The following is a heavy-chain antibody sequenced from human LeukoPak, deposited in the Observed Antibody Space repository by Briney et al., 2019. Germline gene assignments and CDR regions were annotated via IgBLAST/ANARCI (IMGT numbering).Heavy chain of an antibody. J-gene: IGHJ6*03. D-gene: IGHD3-9*01. Sequence: GGSLRLSCAASGFTFSSYGMHWVRQAPGKGLEWVAFIRYDGSNKYYADSVKGRFTISRDNAKNSLYLQMDSLRAEDTAVFYCARDNDILTRSYPLEYYYYMDVWGKGTTVTVSS. V-gene: IGHV3-30*02. CDR1: GFTFSSYG. CDR2: IRYDGSNK. CDR3: ARDNDILTRSYPLEYYYYMDV.